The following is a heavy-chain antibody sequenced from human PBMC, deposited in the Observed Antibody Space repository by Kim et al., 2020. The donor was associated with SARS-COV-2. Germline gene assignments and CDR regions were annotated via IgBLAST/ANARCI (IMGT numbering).Heavy chain of an antibody. CDR3: AKFCSSTSCYAGYAFDI. D-gene: IGHD2-2*01. CDR1: GGSISSSNW. V-gene: IGHV4-4*02. CDR2: IYHFGST. J-gene: IGHJ3*02. Sequence: SETLSLTCAVSGGSISSSNWWSWVRQPPGKGLEWIGEIYHFGSTNYNPSLKSRVTISVDKSKNQFSLKLSSVTAADTAVYYCAKFCSSTSCYAGYAFDIWGRGTGVPL.